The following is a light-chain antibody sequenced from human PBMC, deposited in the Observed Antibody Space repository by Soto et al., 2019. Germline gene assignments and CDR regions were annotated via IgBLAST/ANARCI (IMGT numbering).Light chain of an antibody. CDR3: QQSYSTPRT. CDR1: HSISSW. CDR2: DAS. V-gene: IGKV1-5*01. J-gene: IGKJ1*01. Sequence: DIHMTQSPATLSASVGDRVTITCRASHSISSWLAWYQQKPGKAPKLLIFDASSLESGVPSRFSGSGSGTEFTLTISSLQPDDFATYYCQQSYSTPRTFGQGTKVDIK.